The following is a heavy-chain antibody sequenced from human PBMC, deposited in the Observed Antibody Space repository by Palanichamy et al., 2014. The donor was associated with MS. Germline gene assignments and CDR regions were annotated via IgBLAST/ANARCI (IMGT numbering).Heavy chain of an antibody. V-gene: IGHV3-33*01. D-gene: IGHD3-22*01. J-gene: IGHJ4*02. CDR2: IWYDGSNK. CDR3: AREVVVITTAHFDY. Sequence: QLVEVWGRRGPAWEVPETLLCSVWIHLQWLWHALGPQAPGKGLEWVAVIWYDGSNKYYADSVKGRFTISRDNSKNTLYLQMNSLRAEDTAVYYCAREVVVITTAHFDYWGQGTLVTVSS. CDR1: IHLQWLW.